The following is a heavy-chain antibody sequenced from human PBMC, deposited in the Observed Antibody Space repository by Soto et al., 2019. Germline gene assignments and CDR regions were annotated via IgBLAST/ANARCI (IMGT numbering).Heavy chain of an antibody. J-gene: IGHJ3*02. CDR1: GYPVTAYY. V-gene: IGHV1-2*02. Sequence: QLHLVQSGAVVKKPGASVTVSCSASGYPVTAYYMHWVRQAPGRGLEWMGGINPATGAAKYTQTFQGRVHMARDTAPGKVFMELSGLTSGDTAVFYLARGGGVGVAGSAAFDMWGQGTLVTVSS. D-gene: IGHD3-3*01. CDR3: ARGGGVGVAGSAAFDM. CDR2: INPATGAA.